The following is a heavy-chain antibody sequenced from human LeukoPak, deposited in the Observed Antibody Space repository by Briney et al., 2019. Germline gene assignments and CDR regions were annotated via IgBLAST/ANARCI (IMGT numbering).Heavy chain of an antibody. D-gene: IGHD3-10*01. J-gene: IGHJ6*03. CDR2: ISAYNGNT. CDR1: GYTFTSYG. CDR3: ARLLWFGELSSHYYYYYYMDV. Sequence: ASVKVSCKASGYTFTSYGISWVRQAPGQGLEWMGWISAYNGNTNYAQKLQGRVTMTTDTSTSTAYMELRSLRSDDTAVYYCARLLWFGELSSHYYYYYYMDVWGKGTTVTVSS. V-gene: IGHV1-18*01.